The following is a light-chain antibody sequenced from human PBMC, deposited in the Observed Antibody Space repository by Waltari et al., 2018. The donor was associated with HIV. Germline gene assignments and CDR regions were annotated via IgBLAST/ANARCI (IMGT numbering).Light chain of an antibody. CDR1: QSVSSSY. V-gene: IGKV3-20*01. CDR2: GAS. J-gene: IGKJ4*01. Sequence: ESVLTQSPGTLSLSPGEGATLSCRASQSVSSSYLAWYQQKPGQAPRLLIYGASSRATGIPDRFSGSGSGTDFTLTISRLEPEDFAVYYCQQYGTSSSFGGGTKVEIK. CDR3: QQYGTSSS.